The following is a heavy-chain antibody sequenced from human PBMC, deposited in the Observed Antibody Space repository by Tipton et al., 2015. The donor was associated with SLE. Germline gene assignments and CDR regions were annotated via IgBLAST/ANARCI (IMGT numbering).Heavy chain of an antibody. CDR3: ARDSGRRIYGDYREGWFDP. V-gene: IGHV4-59*01. Sequence: TLSLTCTVSGGSISSYYWSWIRQPPGKGLEWIGYIYYSGSTNYNPSLKSRVTISVDTSKNQFSLKLSSVTAADTAVYYCARDSGRRIYGDYREGWFDPWGQGTLVTVSS. CDR2: IYYSGST. D-gene: IGHD4-17*01. CDR1: GGSISSYY. J-gene: IGHJ5*02.